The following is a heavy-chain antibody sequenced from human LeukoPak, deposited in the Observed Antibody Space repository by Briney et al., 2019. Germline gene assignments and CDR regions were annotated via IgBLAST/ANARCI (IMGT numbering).Heavy chain of an antibody. Sequence: SETLSLTCAVYGGSFSDYYWSWIRQPPGKGLEWIGYIYYSGSTNYNPSLKSRVTISVDTSKNQFSLKLSSVTAADTAVYYCARKGYYDILTGFDQDAFDIWGQGTMVTVSS. CDR1: GGSFSDYY. CDR3: ARKGYYDILTGFDQDAFDI. CDR2: IYYSGST. D-gene: IGHD3-9*01. J-gene: IGHJ3*02. V-gene: IGHV4-59*01.